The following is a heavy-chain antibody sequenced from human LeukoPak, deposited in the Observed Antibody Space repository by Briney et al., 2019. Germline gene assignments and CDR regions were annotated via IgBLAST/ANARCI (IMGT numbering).Heavy chain of an antibody. CDR1: GFNLSSDV. D-gene: IGHD1-26*01. V-gene: IGHV3-30*02. Sequence: GGSLRLSCAASGFNLSSDVMHWVRQAAGKGLERVAFIRYEGGNKYYPASVNGRFTISRDYSKNSLYLQMNSLTPDDTAVYYCAKEGGSYYSYYYYMDVWGKGTTVTVSS. CDR2: IRYEGGNK. J-gene: IGHJ6*03. CDR3: AKEGGSYYSYYYYMDV.